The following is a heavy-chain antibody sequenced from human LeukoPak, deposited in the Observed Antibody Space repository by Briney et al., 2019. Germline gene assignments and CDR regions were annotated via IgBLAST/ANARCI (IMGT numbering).Heavy chain of an antibody. Sequence: SETLSLTCTVSGGSISSSSYYWGWIRQPPGKGLEWIGSIYYSGSTYYNPSLKSRVTISVDTSKNQFSLKLSSVTAADTAVYYCARAAYDFWSGYDTYYFDYWGQGTLVTVSS. V-gene: IGHV4-39*07. CDR3: ARAAYDFWSGYDTYYFDY. CDR2: IYYSGST. J-gene: IGHJ4*02. CDR1: GGSISSSSYY. D-gene: IGHD3-3*01.